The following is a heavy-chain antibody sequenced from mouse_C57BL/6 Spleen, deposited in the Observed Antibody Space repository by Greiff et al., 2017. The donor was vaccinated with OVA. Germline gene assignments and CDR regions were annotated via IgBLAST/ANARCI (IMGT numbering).Heavy chain of an antibody. CDR3: ARGGDSNYGRGAMDY. D-gene: IGHD2-5*01. V-gene: IGHV1-72*01. CDR2: IDPNSGGT. Sequence: QVKLQQSGAELVKPGASVKLSCKASGYTFTSYWMHWVKQTPGRGLEWIGRIDPNSGGTKYNEKFKSKATLTVDKPSSTAYMQLSSLTSEDSAVYYCARGGDSNYGRGAMDYWGQGTSVTVSS. CDR1: GYTFTSYW. J-gene: IGHJ4*01.